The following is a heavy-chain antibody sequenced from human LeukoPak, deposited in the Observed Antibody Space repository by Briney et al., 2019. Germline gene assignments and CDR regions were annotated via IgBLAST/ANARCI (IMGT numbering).Heavy chain of an antibody. CDR2: ISGSGGST. V-gene: IGHV3-23*01. CDR3: AKGYSGSYSYYFGY. D-gene: IGHD1-26*01. CDR1: GFAFSSYA. J-gene: IGHJ4*02. Sequence: PGGSLRLSCAASGFAFSSYAMSWVRQAPGKGLEWVSAISGSGGSTYYADSVKGRFTICRDNSKNTLYLQMNSLRAEDTAVYYCAKGYSGSYSYYFGYWGQGTLVTVSS.